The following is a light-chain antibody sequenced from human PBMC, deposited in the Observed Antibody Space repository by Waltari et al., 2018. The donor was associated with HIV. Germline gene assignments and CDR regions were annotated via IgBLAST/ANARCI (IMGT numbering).Light chain of an antibody. CDR2: RDN. CDR1: INNVGTQG. CDR3: ATWDISLSAVV. V-gene: IGLV10-54*04. J-gene: IGLJ2*01. Sequence: QAGLTQPPSVSKGMRQTATLTCTGNINNVGTQGAAWLQQHQGHPPKLLSYRDNKRPSGISERFSASRSGNTASLTITGVQPEDEADYFCATWDISLSAVVFGGGTTLTVL.